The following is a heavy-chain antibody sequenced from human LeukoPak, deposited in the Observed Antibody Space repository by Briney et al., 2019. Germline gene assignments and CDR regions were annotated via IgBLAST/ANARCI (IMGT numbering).Heavy chain of an antibody. J-gene: IGHJ4*02. CDR1: GGTFSSYT. D-gene: IGHD2-2*03. CDR3: AREGYGYCSSTSCYRWYFDY. Sequence: ASVKVSCKASGGTFSSYTISWVRQAPGQGLEWMGGIIPIFGTANYAQKFQGRVTITADESTSTAYMELSSLRSEDTAVYYCAREGYGYCSSTSCYRWYFDYWGQGTLVTVSS. CDR2: IIPIFGTA. V-gene: IGHV1-69*13.